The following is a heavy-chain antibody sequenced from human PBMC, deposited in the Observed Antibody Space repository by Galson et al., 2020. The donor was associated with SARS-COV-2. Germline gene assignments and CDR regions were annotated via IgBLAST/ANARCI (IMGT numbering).Heavy chain of an antibody. CDR2: ISSSSSYI. D-gene: IGHD6-13*01. CDR3: ARDLWGSSWYVGGMDV. Sequence: GESLKISCAASGFTFSSYSMNWVRQAPGKGLEWVSSISSSSSYIYYADSVKGRFTISRDNAKNSLYLQMNSLRAEDTAVYYCARDLWGSSWYVGGMDVWGQGTTVTVSS. CDR1: GFTFSSYS. V-gene: IGHV3-21*01. J-gene: IGHJ6*02.